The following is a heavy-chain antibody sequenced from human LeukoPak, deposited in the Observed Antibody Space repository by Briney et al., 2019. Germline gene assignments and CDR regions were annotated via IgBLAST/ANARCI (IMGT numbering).Heavy chain of an antibody. Sequence: SQTLSLTCAISGDSVSSNSVTWNWIRQSLSRGLEWLGRTYYRSTWYNDYAVSVRGRITVNPDTSKNQFSLHLNSVTPEDTAVYYCARRLTQYDCFDPWGQGILVTVSS. V-gene: IGHV6-1*01. J-gene: IGHJ5*02. CDR2: TYYRSTWYN. D-gene: IGHD2-2*01. CDR3: ARRLTQYDCFDP. CDR1: GDSVSSNSVT.